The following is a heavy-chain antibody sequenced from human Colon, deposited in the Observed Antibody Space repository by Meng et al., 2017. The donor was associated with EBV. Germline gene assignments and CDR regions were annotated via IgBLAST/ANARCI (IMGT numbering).Heavy chain of an antibody. V-gene: IGHV4-30-4*01. CDR2: IYYTGST. Sequence: ERLTGARAGLVQPSLPLALSCTFSGGSSNSCDYYWSWIPQPQGKGLDGIGYIYYTGSTYYNPSLKSRVTISMDTSKNQFTLRLSSVTDADTAVYYCARNYYFDYWGQGTLVTVSS. CDR3: ARNYYFDY. CDR1: GGSSNSCDYY. J-gene: IGHJ4*02.